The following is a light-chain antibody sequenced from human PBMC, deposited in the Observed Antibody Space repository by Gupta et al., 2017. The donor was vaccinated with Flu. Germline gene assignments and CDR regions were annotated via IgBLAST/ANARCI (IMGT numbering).Light chain of an antibody. J-gene: IGLJ3*02. CDR3: AAWDDSLNGWV. V-gene: IGLV1-44*01. Sequence: QSVLTQPPSASGTPGQRVTISCSGSSSNIGTNTVNCYQQLPGTATNLLIYSNNQRPSGVHDRFSGSKSGTSASLAISGLQSEDEADYYCAAWDDSLNGWVFGGGTKLTVL. CDR2: SNN. CDR1: SSNIGTNT.